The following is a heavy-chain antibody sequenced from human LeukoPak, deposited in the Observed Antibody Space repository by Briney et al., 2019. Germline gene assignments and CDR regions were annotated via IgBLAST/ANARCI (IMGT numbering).Heavy chain of an antibody. CDR1: GFTFSDYD. CDR3: AKDGRLYFVDYLDY. J-gene: IGHJ4*02. CDR2: ILYDGFNK. Sequence: GRSLRLSCTASGFTFSDYDMHWVRQAPGKGLGWVAVILYDGFNKYYADSVKGRFTISRDSSTNTLSLQMNSLRPEDTAVYYCAKDGRLYFVDYLDYWGQGSLVTVSS. D-gene: IGHD2/OR15-2a*01. V-gene: IGHV3-30*18.